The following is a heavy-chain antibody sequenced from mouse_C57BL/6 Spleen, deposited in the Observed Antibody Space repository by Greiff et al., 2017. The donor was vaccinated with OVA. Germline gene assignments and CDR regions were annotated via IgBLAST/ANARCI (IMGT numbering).Heavy chain of an antibody. CDR2: IDPSDSYT. V-gene: IGHV1-69*01. J-gene: IGHJ2*01. Sequence: VQLQQPGAELVMPGASVKLSCKASGYTFTSYWMHWVKQRPGQGLEWIGEIDPSDSYTNYNQKFKGKSTLTVDKSSSTAYMQLSSLTSEDSAVYYCARRDYGLYYFDYWGQGTTLTVSS. CDR1: GYTFTSYW. CDR3: ARRDYGLYYFDY. D-gene: IGHD1-1*01.